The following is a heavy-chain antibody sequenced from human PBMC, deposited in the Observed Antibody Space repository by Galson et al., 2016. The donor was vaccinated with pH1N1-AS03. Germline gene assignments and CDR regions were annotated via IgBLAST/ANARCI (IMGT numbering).Heavy chain of an antibody. CDR2: IKSKTDGGTT. Sequence: SLRLSCAASGFTFSNAWMSWVRHAPGKGLEWVGRIKSKTDGGTTDYAAPVKGRFTISRDDSKNTLYLQMNSLKTDDTAVYYSTTDTSSYYDSSGYPFDYWGQGTLVTVSS. CDR1: GFTFSNAW. V-gene: IGHV3-15*01. J-gene: IGHJ4*02. D-gene: IGHD3-22*01. CDR3: TTDTSSYYDSSGYPFDY.